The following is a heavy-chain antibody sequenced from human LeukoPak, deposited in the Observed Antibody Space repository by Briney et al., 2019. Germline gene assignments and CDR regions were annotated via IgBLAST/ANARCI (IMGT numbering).Heavy chain of an antibody. V-gene: IGHV3-21*01. D-gene: IGHD3-9*01. CDR3: AREDYDILTGYSKPRYYFDY. CDR1: GFSFTSYS. Sequence: PGGSLRLSCAASGFSFTSYSMNWVRQAPGKGLEWVSSISSSSSHIYYADSVKGRFTISRDNAKNSLYLQMNSLRAEDTAVYYCAREDYDILTGYSKPRYYFDYWGQGTLVTVSS. CDR2: ISSSSSHI. J-gene: IGHJ4*02.